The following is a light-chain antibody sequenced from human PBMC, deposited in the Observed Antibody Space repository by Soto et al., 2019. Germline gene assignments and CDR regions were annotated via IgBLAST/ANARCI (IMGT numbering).Light chain of an antibody. CDR2: DTS. V-gene: IGLV7-46*01. CDR3: LLSYSGARLVV. J-gene: IGLJ2*01. CDR1: TGAVTSGHY. Sequence: QAVVTQEPSVTVSPGGTVTLTCGSSTGAVTSGHYPYWFQQKPGQAPRTLIYDTSNKHSWTPARFSGSLLGGKAALTLSGAQPEDEAEYYCLLSYSGARLVVFGGGTTLTVL.